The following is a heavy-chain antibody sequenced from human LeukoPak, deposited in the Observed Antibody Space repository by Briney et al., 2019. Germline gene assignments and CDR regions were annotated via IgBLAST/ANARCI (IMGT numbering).Heavy chain of an antibody. V-gene: IGHV3-64D*06. CDR3: VKEGGGWLQSQFDY. D-gene: IGHD5-24*01. CDR1: GFTFSRYA. J-gene: IGHJ4*02. Sequence: GGSLRLSCSASGFTFSRYAMHWVRQAPGKGLEYVSAISSNGGSTYYADSVKGRFTISRDNSKNTLYLQMSSLRAEDTAVYYCVKEGGGWLQSQFDYWGQGTLATVSS. CDR2: ISSNGGST.